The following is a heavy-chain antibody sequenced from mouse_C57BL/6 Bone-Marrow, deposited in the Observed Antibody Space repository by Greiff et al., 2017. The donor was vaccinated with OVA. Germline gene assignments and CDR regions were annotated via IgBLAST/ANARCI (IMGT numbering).Heavy chain of an antibody. CDR3: ASYSAWFAY. CDR1: GFTFSSYG. V-gene: IGHV5-6*01. Sequence: EVMLVESGGDLVKPGGSLKLSCAASGFTFSSYGMSWVRQTPDKRLEWVATISSGGSYTYYPDSVKGRFTISRDNAKNTLYLQMSSVKSEDTAMYYCASYSAWFAYWGQGTLVTVSA. D-gene: IGHD2-10*01. J-gene: IGHJ3*01. CDR2: ISSGGSYT.